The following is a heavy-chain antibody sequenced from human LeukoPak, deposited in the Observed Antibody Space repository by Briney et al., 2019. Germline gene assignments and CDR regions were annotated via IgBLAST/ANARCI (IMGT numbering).Heavy chain of an antibody. V-gene: IGHV3-30*18. D-gene: IGHD4-17*01. J-gene: IGHJ4*02. Sequence: TGRSLRLSCAASGFTFSSYGMHWVRQAPAKGLEWVAIISYDGSNKYYADSVKGRFTISRDNSKNTLYLQMNSLRAEDTAVYYCAKSTTVTQRGYFDYWGQGTLVTVSS. CDR2: ISYDGSNK. CDR1: GFTFSSYG. CDR3: AKSTTVTQRGYFDY.